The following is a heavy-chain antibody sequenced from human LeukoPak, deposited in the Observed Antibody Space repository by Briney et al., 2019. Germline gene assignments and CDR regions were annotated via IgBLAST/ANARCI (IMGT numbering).Heavy chain of an antibody. D-gene: IGHD6-6*01. CDR1: GFTFSSYW. CDR2: IKQDGSEK. V-gene: IGHV3-7*01. J-gene: IGHJ4*02. CDR3: ARAPIAARPISYYFDY. Sequence: GGSLRLSCAASGFTFSSYWMSWVRQAPGKGLEWVANIKQDGSEKYYVDSVKGRFTISRDNAKNSLYLQMNSQRAEDTAVYYCARAPIAARPISYYFDYWGQGTLVTVSS.